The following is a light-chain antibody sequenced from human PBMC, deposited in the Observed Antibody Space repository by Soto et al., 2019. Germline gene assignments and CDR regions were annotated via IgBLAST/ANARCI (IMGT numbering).Light chain of an antibody. CDR3: QQYGSSPPIT. V-gene: IGKV3-20*01. CDR2: GAS. Sequence: EIVLAQSSCTLSLSPGERATLSWGASQSFSSSYLAWYQQKPGQAPRLLIYGASSRATGIPDRFSGSGSATDFTPTISRLEPEDFAVYYCQQYGSSPPITFGQGTRLEIK. J-gene: IGKJ5*01. CDR1: QSFSSSY.